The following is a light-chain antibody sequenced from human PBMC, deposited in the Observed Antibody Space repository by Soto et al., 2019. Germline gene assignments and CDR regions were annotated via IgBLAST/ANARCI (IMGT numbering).Light chain of an antibody. V-gene: IGKV1-5*03. CDR1: QSISPW. Sequence: DIQMTQSPSTLSASVGDRVTITCRASQSISPWLAWYQQKPGKAPKLLIYKASSLGSGVPSRFSCSGSGTEFTLSISSLQPDYLATYYCQRYNTYSRTFGQGTKLEIK. CDR3: QRYNTYSRT. CDR2: KAS. J-gene: IGKJ1*01.